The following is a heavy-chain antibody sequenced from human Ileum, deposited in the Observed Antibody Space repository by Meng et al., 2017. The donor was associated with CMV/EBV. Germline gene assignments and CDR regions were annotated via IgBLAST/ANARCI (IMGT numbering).Heavy chain of an antibody. CDR3: AWGGYYYWFDP. CDR2: IYYSGST. Sequence: SETLSLTCTVSGGSISSSSYYWGWIRQPPGKGPEWIGSIYYSGSTYYNPSLKSRVTISVDTSRNLSSLKLSSGTAADTAVYYCAWGGYYYWFDPWGQGTLVTVSS. D-gene: IGHD3-22*01. J-gene: IGHJ5*02. CDR1: GGSISSSSYY. V-gene: IGHV4-39*07.